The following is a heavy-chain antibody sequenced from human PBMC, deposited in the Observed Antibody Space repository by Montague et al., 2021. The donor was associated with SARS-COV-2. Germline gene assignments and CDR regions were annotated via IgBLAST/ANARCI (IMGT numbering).Heavy chain of an antibody. D-gene: IGHD6-19*01. V-gene: IGHV4-39*01. CDR3: ARSTSGWVIY. J-gene: IGHJ4*02. Sequence: SETLSLTCSVSSGSISSTSFFWAWIRQPPGKGLEWVGSMYSSGTTYYNPSLKSRVTISGDTSRNQLSVRLSSVTVADTAVYYCARSTSGWVIYWGQGTLVTVSS. CDR1: SGSISSTSFF. CDR2: MYSSGTT.